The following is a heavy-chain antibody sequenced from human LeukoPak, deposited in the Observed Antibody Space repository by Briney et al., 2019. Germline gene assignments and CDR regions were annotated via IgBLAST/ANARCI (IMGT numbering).Heavy chain of an antibody. CDR3: ARHTFARPFDS. Sequence: SETQSLTCHVSDYSISSSYWSWVRQPPGKGLEWIGYVYYTGDANYNPSLKSRVIISLDTSKNQFSLKVSSVTAADTAVYYCARHTFARPFDSWGQGTLVTVSS. J-gene: IGHJ4*02. D-gene: IGHD6-6*01. CDR2: VYYTGDA. CDR1: DYSISSSY. V-gene: IGHV4-59*08.